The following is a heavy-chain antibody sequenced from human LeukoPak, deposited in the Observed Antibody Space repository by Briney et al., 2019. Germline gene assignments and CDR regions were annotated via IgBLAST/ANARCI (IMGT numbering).Heavy chain of an antibody. CDR3: ARDLGYCSSISCQRNWFDP. V-gene: IGHV1-18*01. D-gene: IGHD2-2*01. CDR2: ISTYNGNT. Sequence: GASVKVSCKASGYTFTNNGISWVRQAPGQGLEWMGWISTYNGNTNYAQKLQDRVTMTTDTSTTTAYMDLRSLRSDDTAVYYCARDLGYCSSISCQRNWFDPWGQGTLVTVSS. CDR1: GYTFTNNG. J-gene: IGHJ5*02.